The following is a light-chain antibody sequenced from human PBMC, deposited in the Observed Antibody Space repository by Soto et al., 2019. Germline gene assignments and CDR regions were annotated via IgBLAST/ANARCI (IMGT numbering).Light chain of an antibody. CDR3: QQYGSTPWT. CDR1: QSVSSSY. V-gene: IGKV3-20*01. CDR2: GAS. J-gene: IGKJ1*01. Sequence: EIVLTQSPGTLSLSPGERSTLSCRASQSVSSSYLAWYQQKPGQAPRLLIYGASSRATGIPDRFSGSGSGTHFTLTISRLEPEDFAVYYCQQYGSTPWTFGRGTTVDIK.